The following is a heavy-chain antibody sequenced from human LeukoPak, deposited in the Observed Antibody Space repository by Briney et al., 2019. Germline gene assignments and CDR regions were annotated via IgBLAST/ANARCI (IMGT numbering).Heavy chain of an antibody. Sequence: EPGGSLRLSCAASGFTFSSYAMHWVRQAPGKGLEYVSAISSNGGSTYYANSVKGRFTISRDSSKNTLYLQMGSLRAEDMAVYYCARGYRYYFDYWGQGTLVTVSS. CDR3: ARGYRYYFDY. CDR1: GFTFSSYA. J-gene: IGHJ4*02. V-gene: IGHV3-64*01. D-gene: IGHD1-1*01. CDR2: ISSNGGST.